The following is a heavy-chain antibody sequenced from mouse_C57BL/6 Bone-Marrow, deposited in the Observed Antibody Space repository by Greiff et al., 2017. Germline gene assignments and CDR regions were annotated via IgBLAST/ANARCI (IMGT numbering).Heavy chain of an antibody. Sequence: VQLQQSGAELARPGASVKLSCKASGYTFTSYGISWVKQRTGQGLEWIGEIYPRSGNTYYNEKFKGKATLTADTSSSTAYMELRSLTSEDSAVYFCARGGDYNYAMDYWGQGTSVTVSS. CDR3: ARGGDYNYAMDY. V-gene: IGHV1-81*01. CDR2: IYPRSGNT. CDR1: GYTFTSYG. J-gene: IGHJ4*01. D-gene: IGHD2-12*01.